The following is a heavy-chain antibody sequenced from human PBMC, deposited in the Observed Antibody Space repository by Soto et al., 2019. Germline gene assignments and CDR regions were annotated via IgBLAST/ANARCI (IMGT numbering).Heavy chain of an antibody. V-gene: IGHV1-46*01. CDR2: INPSGGST. Sequence: ASVKVSCKASGYTFTSYYMYWVRQSPGQGLEWMGIINPSGGSTSYAQKFQGRVTMTRDTSTSTVYMELSSLRSEDTAVYYCARRGYSGYDPFDYWGQGTPVTVSS. J-gene: IGHJ4*02. CDR3: ARRGYSGYDPFDY. D-gene: IGHD5-12*01. CDR1: GYTFTSYY.